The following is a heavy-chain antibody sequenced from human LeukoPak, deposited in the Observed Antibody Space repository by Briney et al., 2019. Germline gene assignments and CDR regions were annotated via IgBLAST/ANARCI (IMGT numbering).Heavy chain of an antibody. CDR2: ISSTSNYV. D-gene: IGHD3-10*01. CDR3: AREGVWGDGMDV. J-gene: IGHJ6*02. CDR1: GFMFSSFS. V-gene: IGHV3-21*01. Sequence: GGSLRLSCTASGFMFSSFSMTWVRQAPGKGLEWVSSISSTSNYVYYADSVKGRFTVSRDNAKNSLYLQMNSLRTEDTAVFYCAREGVWGDGMDVWGQGTTVTVSS.